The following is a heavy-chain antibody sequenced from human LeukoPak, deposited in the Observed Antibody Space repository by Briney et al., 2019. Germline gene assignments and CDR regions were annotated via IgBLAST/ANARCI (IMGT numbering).Heavy chain of an antibody. Sequence: GRSLRLSCAASGFTFSSYGMHWVRHAPGKGLEWVAVISYDGSNKYYADSVKGRFTISRDNSKNTLYLQMNSLRAEDTAVYYCARDRMVRGVIGFDPWGQGTLVTVSS. CDR1: GFTFSSYG. D-gene: IGHD3-10*01. J-gene: IGHJ5*02. CDR2: ISYDGSNK. V-gene: IGHV3-30*03. CDR3: ARDRMVRGVIGFDP.